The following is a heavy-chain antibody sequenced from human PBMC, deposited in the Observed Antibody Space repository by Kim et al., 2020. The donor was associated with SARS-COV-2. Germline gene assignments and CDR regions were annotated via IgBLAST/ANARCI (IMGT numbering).Heavy chain of an antibody. CDR2: INPSGGST. V-gene: IGHV1-46*01. CDR1: GYTFTSYY. CDR3: ARDPVVVPAPSSWYFDY. D-gene: IGHD2-2*01. J-gene: IGHJ4*02. Sequence: ASVKVSCKASGYTFTSYYMHWVRQAPGQGLEWMGIINPSGGSTSYAQKFQGRVTMTRDMSTSTVYMELSSLRSEDTAVYYCARDPVVVPAPSSWYFDYWGQGTLVTVSS.